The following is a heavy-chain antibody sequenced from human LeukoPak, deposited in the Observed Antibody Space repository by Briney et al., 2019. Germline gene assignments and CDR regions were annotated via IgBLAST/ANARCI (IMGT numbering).Heavy chain of an antibody. CDR3: ARYGGQHFDY. CDR1: GFTFSGYS. Sequence: GGSLRLSCAASGFTFSGYSMNWVRQAPGKGLEWVSSISSSSSYIYYADSVKGRFTISRDNAKNSLYLQMNSLRAEDTAVYYCARYGGQHFDYWGQGTLVTVSS. V-gene: IGHV3-21*01. J-gene: IGHJ4*02. D-gene: IGHD4-23*01. CDR2: ISSSSSYI.